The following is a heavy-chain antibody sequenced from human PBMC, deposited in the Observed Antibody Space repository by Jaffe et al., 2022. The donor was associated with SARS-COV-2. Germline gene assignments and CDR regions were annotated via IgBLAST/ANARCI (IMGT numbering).Heavy chain of an antibody. Sequence: QVQLVQSGAEVKKPGASVKVSCKASGYTFTGYYMHWVRQAPGQGLEWMGWINPNSGGTNYAQKFQGRVTMTRDTSISTAYMELSRLRSDDTAVYYCARDLDYDFWSGYEAGMDVWGQGTTVTVSS. CDR2: INPNSGGT. CDR3: ARDLDYDFWSGYEAGMDV. D-gene: IGHD3-3*01. CDR1: GYTFTGYY. J-gene: IGHJ6*02. V-gene: IGHV1-2*02.